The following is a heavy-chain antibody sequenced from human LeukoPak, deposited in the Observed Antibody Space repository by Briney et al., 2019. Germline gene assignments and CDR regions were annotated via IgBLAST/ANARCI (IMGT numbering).Heavy chain of an antibody. J-gene: IGHJ1*01. CDR1: GFTFSSYW. V-gene: IGHV3-7*01. CDR2: IKQDGSEK. Sequence: GGSLRLSCAASGFTFSSYWMSWVRQAPGKGLEWVANIKQDGSEKYYVDSVKGRFTISRDNSKNTLYLQMNSLRAEDTAVYYCAKGHRQRFGESKELGYFQHWGQGTLVTVSS. CDR3: AKGHRQRFGESKELGYFQH. D-gene: IGHD3-10*01.